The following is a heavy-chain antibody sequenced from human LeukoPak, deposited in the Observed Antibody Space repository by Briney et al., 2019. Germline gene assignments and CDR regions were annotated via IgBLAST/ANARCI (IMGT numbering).Heavy chain of an antibody. CDR3: AHSSGWLEGIDY. CDR2: INHSGST. D-gene: IGHD6-19*01. CDR1: GGPFSGYY. Sequence: PSETLSLTCAVYGGPFSGYYWSWIRQSPGKGLEWIGEINHSGSTNYNPSLKSRVTISVDTSKNQFSLKLSSVTAADTAVYYCAHSSGWLEGIDYWGQGTLVTVSS. V-gene: IGHV4-34*01. J-gene: IGHJ4*02.